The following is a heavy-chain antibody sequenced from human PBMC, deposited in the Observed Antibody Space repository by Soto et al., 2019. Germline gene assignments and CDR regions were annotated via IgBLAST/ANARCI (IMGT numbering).Heavy chain of an antibody. J-gene: IGHJ6*02. CDR3: AREGPMQRGYYYGMDV. CDR2: ISAYNGNT. CDR1: GYAFTIYG. Sequence: GVSVKVSCKASGYAFTIYGISWVRQAPGQGLEYMGWISAYNGNTNYAQNLQGRVTMTRDTSISTAYMELSRLRSDDTAVYYCAREGPMQRGYYYGMDVWGQGTTVTVSS. V-gene: IGHV1-18*01.